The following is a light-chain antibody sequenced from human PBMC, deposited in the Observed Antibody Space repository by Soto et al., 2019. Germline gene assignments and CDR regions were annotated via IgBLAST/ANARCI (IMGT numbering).Light chain of an antibody. V-gene: IGKV1-5*01. Sequence: DIQMTQSPSTLSASVGDRVTITCRASQSISSWLAWYQQKPGKAPKLLIYDASSLESGVPSRFSGSGSGTEFPLTISSLQPDDFAPYYCQQYNSYSFTFGPGTKVDIK. CDR3: QQYNSYSFT. CDR1: QSISSW. CDR2: DAS. J-gene: IGKJ3*01.